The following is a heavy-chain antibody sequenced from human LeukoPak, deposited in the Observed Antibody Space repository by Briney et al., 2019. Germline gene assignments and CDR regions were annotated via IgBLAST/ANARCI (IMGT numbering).Heavy chain of an antibody. CDR1: SGSISSYY. CDR2: IYTTGTT. D-gene: IGHD2-2*02. J-gene: IGHJ4*02. CDR3: GRQGYTASHYFLDY. Sequence: SETLSLTRTVSSGSISSYYWGWVRQPPGKGLEWIGRIYTTGTTQYNPSLKSRVTMSIDTSTNQFSLNLRSVTAADTAVYYCGRQGYTASHYFLDYWSQGTLVAVS. V-gene: IGHV4-4*07.